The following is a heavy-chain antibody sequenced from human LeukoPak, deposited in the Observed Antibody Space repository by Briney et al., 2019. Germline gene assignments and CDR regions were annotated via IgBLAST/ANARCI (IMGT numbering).Heavy chain of an antibody. CDR3: ARHGSARGYFDY. D-gene: IGHD2-15*01. Sequence: SETLSLTCAVYGGSFSSYYWGWIRQPPGKGLEWIGSTYYSGSTYYNPSLKSRATISVDTPKNQFSLKLNSVTAADTAVYYCARHGSARGYFDYWGQGTLVTVSS. J-gene: IGHJ4*02. CDR2: TYYSGST. V-gene: IGHV4-39*01. CDR1: GGSFSSYY.